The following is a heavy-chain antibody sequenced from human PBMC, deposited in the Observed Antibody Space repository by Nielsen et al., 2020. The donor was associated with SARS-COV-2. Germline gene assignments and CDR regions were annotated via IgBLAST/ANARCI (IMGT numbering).Heavy chain of an antibody. V-gene: IGHV3-33*01. Sequence: GGSLRLSCAASGFTFSSYGMHWVRQAPGKGLEWVAVIWYDGSNKYYADSVKGRFTISRDNSKNTLYLQMNSLRAEDTAVYYCARKEYYDFWSGSSRGKDYYYYGMDVWGQGTTVTVSS. J-gene: IGHJ6*02. CDR3: ARKEYYDFWSGSSRGKDYYYYGMDV. CDR2: IWYDGSNK. CDR1: GFTFSSYG. D-gene: IGHD3-3*01.